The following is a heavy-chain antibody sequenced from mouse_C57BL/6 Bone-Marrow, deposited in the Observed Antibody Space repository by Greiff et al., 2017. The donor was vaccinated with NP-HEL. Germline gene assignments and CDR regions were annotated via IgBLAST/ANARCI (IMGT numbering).Heavy chain of an antibody. CDR1: GYSITSGYY. CDR2: ISYDGSN. J-gene: IGHJ2*01. CDR3: ARSYSNYCDY. D-gene: IGHD2-5*01. V-gene: IGHV3-6*01. Sequence: EVKLMESGPGLVKPSQSLSLTCSVTGYSITSGYYWNWIRQFPGNKLEWMGYISYDGSNNYNPSLKNRISITRDTSKNQFFLKLNSVTTEDTATYYCARSYSNYCDYWGQGTTLTVSS.